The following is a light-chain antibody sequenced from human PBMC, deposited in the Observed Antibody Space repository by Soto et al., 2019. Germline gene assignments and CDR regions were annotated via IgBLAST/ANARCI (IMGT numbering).Light chain of an antibody. J-gene: IGLJ3*02. CDR3: GTWDSSLSVVV. V-gene: IGLV1-51*02. CDR2: EGN. Sequence: QSVLTQPPSVSAAPGQKVTISCSGSYSNIGNNYVSWYQQLPETAPKLLIYEGNKRPSGIPDRFSGSKSGTSATPDITGLQTGDEADYYCGTWDSSLSVVVFGGGTKLTVL. CDR1: YSNIGNNY.